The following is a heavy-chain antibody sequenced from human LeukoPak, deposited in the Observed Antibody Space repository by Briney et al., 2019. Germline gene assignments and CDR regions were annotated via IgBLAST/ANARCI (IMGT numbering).Heavy chain of an antibody. CDR1: GYTFTSYD. D-gene: IGHD2-21*01. Sequence: ASVKVSCKASGYTFTSYDINWVRQATGQGLEWMGGIIPIFGTANYTQKFQGRVTITADESTSTAYMELSSLRSEDTAVYYCAREMSINCGGDCYLFMFDYWGQGTLVTVSS. J-gene: IGHJ4*02. CDR2: IIPIFGTA. V-gene: IGHV1-69*13. CDR3: AREMSINCGGDCYLFMFDY.